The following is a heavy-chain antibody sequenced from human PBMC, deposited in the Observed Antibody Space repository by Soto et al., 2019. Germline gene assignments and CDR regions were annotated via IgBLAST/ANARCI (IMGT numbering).Heavy chain of an antibody. CDR1: GFTFGDYA. Sequence: PGGSLRLSCTASGFTFGDYAMSWVRQAPGKGLEWVGFIRSKAYGGTTEYAASVKGRFTISRDDSKSIAYLQMNSLKTEDTDVYYCTRDPTATDYGDFEGYYYGMDVWGQGTKVTVSS. D-gene: IGHD4-17*01. J-gene: IGHJ6*02. V-gene: IGHV3-49*04. CDR2: IRSKAYGGTT. CDR3: TRDPTATDYGDFEGYYYGMDV.